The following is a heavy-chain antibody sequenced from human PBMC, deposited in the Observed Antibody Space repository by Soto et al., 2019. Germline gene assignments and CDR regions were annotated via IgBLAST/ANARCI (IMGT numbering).Heavy chain of an antibody. CDR2: ISAYNGNT. Sequence: QVQLVLCGAEVKKPGASVKVSCKASGYTFTSYGISWVRQARGQGLEWMGWISAYNGNTNYAQKLQGRVTMTTDTSTSTAYMELRSLRSDDTAVYYCATLRGYSVYNWFDPWGQGTLVTVSS. V-gene: IGHV1-18*01. D-gene: IGHD5-12*01. CDR3: ATLRGYSVYNWFDP. J-gene: IGHJ5*02. CDR1: GYTFTSYG.